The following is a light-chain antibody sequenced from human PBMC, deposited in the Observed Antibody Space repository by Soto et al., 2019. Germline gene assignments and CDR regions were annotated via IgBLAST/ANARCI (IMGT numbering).Light chain of an antibody. V-gene: IGKV3-11*01. CDR1: QSVTSNY. J-gene: IGKJ5*01. Sequence: EIVLTQSPGTLSLSPGERATLSCGASQSVTSNYLAWYQQKPGQAPRLLIYDASNRATGIPARFSGSGSGADFTLTIRSLESEDFAVYYCQQRSNWPPGFGQGTRLEIK. CDR3: QQRSNWPPG. CDR2: DAS.